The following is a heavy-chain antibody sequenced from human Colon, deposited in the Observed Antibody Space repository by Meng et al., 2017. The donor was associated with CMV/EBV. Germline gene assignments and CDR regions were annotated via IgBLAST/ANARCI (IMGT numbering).Heavy chain of an antibody. Sequence: GGSLRLSCAASGFTFSSYGMHWVRQAPGKGLEWVAFIRYDGSNKYYADSVKGRFTISRDNSKNTLYLQMNSLRDEDTAVYYCARQTNSYDPLWGSYRYMEYWGQGALVTVSS. CDR1: GFTFSSYG. J-gene: IGHJ4*02. CDR3: ARQTNSYDPLWGSYRYMEY. V-gene: IGHV3-30*02. D-gene: IGHD3-16*02. CDR2: IRYDGSNK.